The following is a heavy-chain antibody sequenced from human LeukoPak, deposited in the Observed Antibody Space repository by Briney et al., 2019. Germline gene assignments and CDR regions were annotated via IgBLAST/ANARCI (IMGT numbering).Heavy chain of an antibody. CDR2: IYSGGST. CDR3: TRAADYDFWSGTFDY. J-gene: IGHJ4*02. CDR1: GFTVGSKY. Sequence: GGSLRLSCAASGFTVGSKYMSWVRQAPGEGLEWVSVIYSGGSTYYADSVKGRFIISRDNSKNTLYLQMNSLRAEDTAVYYCTRAADYDFWSGTFDYWGQGTLVTVSS. V-gene: IGHV3-53*01. D-gene: IGHD3-3*01.